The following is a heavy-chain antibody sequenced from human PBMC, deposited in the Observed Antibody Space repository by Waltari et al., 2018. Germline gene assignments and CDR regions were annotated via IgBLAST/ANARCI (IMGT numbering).Heavy chain of an antibody. CDR1: GGSISSSSSY. J-gene: IGHJ5*02. V-gene: IGHV4-39*07. Sequence: QLQLQESGPGLVQPSETLSLTCTVSGGSISSSSSYLVWIRQPPGKGLEWIGSFYYSGSTYYNPSPKSRVNISVDTSKNQFSLKLSSVTAADTAVYYCARAARFWSGLGEEGWFDPWGQGTLVTVSS. CDR3: ARAARFWSGLGEEGWFDP. D-gene: IGHD3-3*01. CDR2: FYYSGST.